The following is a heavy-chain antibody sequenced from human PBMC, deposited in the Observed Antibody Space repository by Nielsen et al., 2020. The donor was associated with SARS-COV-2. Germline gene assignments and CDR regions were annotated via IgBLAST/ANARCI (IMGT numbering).Heavy chain of an antibody. CDR3: ARGGFAVVFPTYDY. Sequence: ASVKVSCKASGYTFTTYGISWVRQAPGQGLEWMAIINPVDDSTNYAQKFQGRVTMTRDTSTNTVYMELSSLRSEDTAVYYCARGGFAVVFPTYDYWGQGTLVTVSS. V-gene: IGHV1-46*01. D-gene: IGHD3-3*01. CDR2: INPVDDST. J-gene: IGHJ4*02. CDR1: GYTFTTYG.